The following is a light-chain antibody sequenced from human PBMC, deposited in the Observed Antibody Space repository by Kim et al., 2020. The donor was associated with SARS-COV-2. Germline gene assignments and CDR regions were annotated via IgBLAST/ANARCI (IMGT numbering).Light chain of an antibody. CDR3: QQRGN. CDR2: DAY. CDR1: QSVGTY. V-gene: IGKV3-11*01. Sequence: ATLSLSPGKRATLSCRASQSVGTYLAWYQQKPGQAPRLLIYDAYKRATGIPARFRGSGSGTDFTLTIGTLEPEDSAVYYCQQRGNFGQGTRLEIK. J-gene: IGKJ5*01.